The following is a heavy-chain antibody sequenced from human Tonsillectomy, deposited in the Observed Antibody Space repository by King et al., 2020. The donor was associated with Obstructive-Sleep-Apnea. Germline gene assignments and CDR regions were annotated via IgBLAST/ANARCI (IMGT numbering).Heavy chain of an antibody. D-gene: IGHD3-22*01. CDR2: FSYDGSDE. CDR1: GFTFSTYT. Sequence: VQLVESGGSVVQPGRSLRLSCAASGFTFSTYTMHWVRQAPGKGLEWVAVFSYDGSDEYYADSVKGRFTISRDNSKNTLYLQMNSLKPEDTAVYYCARAGDYDSSGYHYRYYYYGMDVWGQGTTVTVSS. J-gene: IGHJ6*02. V-gene: IGHV3-30*04. CDR3: ARAGDYDSSGYHYRYYYYGMDV.